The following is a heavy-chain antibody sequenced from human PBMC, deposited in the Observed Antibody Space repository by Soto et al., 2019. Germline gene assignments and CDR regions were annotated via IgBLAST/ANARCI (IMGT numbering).Heavy chain of an antibody. V-gene: IGHV1-69*01. D-gene: IGHD6-13*01. CDR1: EGTFNSYA. CDR3: ASGASRWYPYFFDS. Sequence: QAQVVQSGVEVRKPGSSVKLSCKASEGTFNSYAIAWVRQAPGQGLEWMGGIIPYYNTLNYAQKFQDRVTITADDSTNSVYMELSSLRSDVTAVYFCASGASRWYPYFFDSWAQGTLVTVSS. J-gene: IGHJ4*02. CDR2: IIPYYNTL.